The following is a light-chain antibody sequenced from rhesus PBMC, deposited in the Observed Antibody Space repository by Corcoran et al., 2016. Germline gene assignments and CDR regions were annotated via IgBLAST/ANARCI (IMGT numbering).Light chain of an antibody. CDR3: QQHNSHPLT. Sequence: DIQMTQSPSSLSASVGDTVTITCRASQGISSYLNWFQQKPGKAPKLLIYAASSLQSGVPSRFSGSGSGTAFPLTLSSLQPEDFAAYYCQQHNSHPLTFGGGTKVELK. V-gene: IGKV1-28*03. CDR1: QGISSY. J-gene: IGKJ4*01. CDR2: AAS.